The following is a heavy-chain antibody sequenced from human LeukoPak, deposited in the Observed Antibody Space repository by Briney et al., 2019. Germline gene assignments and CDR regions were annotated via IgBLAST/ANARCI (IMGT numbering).Heavy chain of an antibody. D-gene: IGHD3-10*01. CDR2: IYYTGKT. J-gene: IGHJ4*02. CDR3: ARSQNYYGSGDY. Sequence: PSETLSLTCTVSGDSVSNGDYYWSWLRQPPGKALEWIGYIYYTGKTYYNPSLEGRVTILVDTSRNHFSVKLSSVTAADTAVYYCARSQNYYGSGDYWSQGTLVTVSS. V-gene: IGHV4-61*03. CDR1: GDSVSNGDYY.